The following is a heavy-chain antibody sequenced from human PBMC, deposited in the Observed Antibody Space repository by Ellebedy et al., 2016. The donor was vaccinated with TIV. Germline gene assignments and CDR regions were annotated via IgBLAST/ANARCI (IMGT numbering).Heavy chain of an antibody. V-gene: IGHV4-34*01. J-gene: IGHJ4*02. CDR1: GGSFSGYY. CDR2: INHSGST. D-gene: IGHD3-10*01. Sequence: SETLSLXXAVYGGSFSGYYWSWIRQPPGKGLEWIGEINHSGSTNYNPSLKSRVTISVDTSKNQFSLKLSSVTAADTAVYYCAREPKRYYYGSGSKWAGDYFDYWGQGTLVTVSS. CDR3: AREPKRYYYGSGSKWAGDYFDY.